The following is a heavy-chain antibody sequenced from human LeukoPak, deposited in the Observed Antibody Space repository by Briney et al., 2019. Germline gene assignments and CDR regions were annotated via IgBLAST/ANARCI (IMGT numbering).Heavy chain of an antibody. J-gene: IGHJ5*02. CDR2: INYSGST. CDR1: GGSISNTFYY. D-gene: IGHD1-14*01. Sequence: SETLSLTCTVSGGSISNTFYYWGWIRQPPGKGLEWIGSINYSGSTYYNPSLKSRVTISVDTSKNQFSLKLSSVTAADTAVYYCASLVPPGWFDPWGQGTLVTVSS. V-gene: IGHV4-39*01. CDR3: ASLVPPGWFDP.